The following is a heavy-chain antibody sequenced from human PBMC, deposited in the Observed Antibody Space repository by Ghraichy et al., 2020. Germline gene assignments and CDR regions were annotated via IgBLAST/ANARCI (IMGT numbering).Heavy chain of an antibody. CDR2: IYTSGST. D-gene: IGHD6-13*01. CDR1: GGSISSYY. V-gene: IGHV4-4*07. Sequence: SETLSLTCTVSGGSISSYYWSWIRQPAGKGLEWIGRIYTSGSTNYNPSLKSRVTMSVDTSKNQFSLKLSSVTAADTAVYYCARDRGSSSYRDAFDIWGQGTMVTVSS. CDR3: ARDRGSSSYRDAFDI. J-gene: IGHJ3*02.